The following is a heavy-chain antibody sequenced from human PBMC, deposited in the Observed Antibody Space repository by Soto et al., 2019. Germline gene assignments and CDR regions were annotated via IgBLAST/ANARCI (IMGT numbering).Heavy chain of an antibody. CDR1: GGTFSSYA. D-gene: IGHD2-15*01. J-gene: IGHJ6*02. Sequence: QVQLVQSGAEVKKPGSSVKVSCKAPGGTFSSYAISWVRQAPGQGLEWMGGIIPIFGTANYAQKFQGRVTITADESTSTGYMELSSLRSKDTALYYCARSQGGSSSLDIYYYYYYGMDVWGQGTTVTVSS. CDR2: IIPIFGTA. CDR3: ARSQGGSSSLDIYYYYYYGMDV. V-gene: IGHV1-69*01.